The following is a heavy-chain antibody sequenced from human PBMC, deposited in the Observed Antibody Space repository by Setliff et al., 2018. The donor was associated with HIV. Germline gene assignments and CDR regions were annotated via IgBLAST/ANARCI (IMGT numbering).Heavy chain of an antibody. CDR3: ASARIPTGGTSTSLDF. D-gene: IGHD1-1*01. V-gene: IGHV3-23*01. Sequence: GGSLRLSCAASGFTFGSFAMSWVRQAPGKGLEWVSTLSGSGVSTNYADSVKGRFTISRDNSKNTLFLQLNTLRPEDTAVYHCASARIPTGGTSTSLDFWGQGALVTVSS. CDR1: GFTFGSFA. CDR2: LSGSGVST. J-gene: IGHJ4*02.